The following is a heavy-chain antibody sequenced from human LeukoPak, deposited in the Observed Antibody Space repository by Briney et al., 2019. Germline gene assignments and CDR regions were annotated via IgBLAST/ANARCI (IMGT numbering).Heavy chain of an antibody. Sequence: AGSLRLSCAASGFTFSSYAMSWVRQAPGKGLEWVSAITGSGGSTYYADTVKGRFTISRDNSKNTLFLQMDSLRADDTAVYYCARGSHEAASALDYWGQGTLVTVSS. CDR2: ITGSGGST. CDR3: ARGSHEAASALDY. V-gene: IGHV3-23*01. D-gene: IGHD6-13*01. J-gene: IGHJ4*02. CDR1: GFTFSSYA.